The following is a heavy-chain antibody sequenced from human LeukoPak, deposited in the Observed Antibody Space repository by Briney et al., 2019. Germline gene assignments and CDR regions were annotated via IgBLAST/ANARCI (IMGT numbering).Heavy chain of an antibody. J-gene: IGHJ4*02. CDR3: ARAIAVAGDY. D-gene: IGHD6-19*01. V-gene: IGHV3-21*01. CDR1: GFTFSSYS. CDR2: ISSSSSYI. Sequence: GGSLRLSCAASGFTFSSYSMNWVRQAPGKGLEWVSFISSSSSYIYYADSVKGRFTISRDNAKNSLYLQMNSLRAEHTAVYYCARAIAVAGDYWGPGTLVTVSS.